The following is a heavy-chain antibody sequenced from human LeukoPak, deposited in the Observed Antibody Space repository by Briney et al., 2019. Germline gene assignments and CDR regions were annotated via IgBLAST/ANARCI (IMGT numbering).Heavy chain of an antibody. Sequence: GGTLRLSCAASGFTFSSYGMSWARQAPGKGLEWVSAISGSGGSTYYADSVKGRFTISRDNAKNSLYLQMNSLRAEDTAVYYCARDRSTVTTWVDYWGQGTLVTVSS. CDR3: ARDRSTVTTWVDY. CDR1: GFTFSSYG. J-gene: IGHJ4*02. CDR2: ISGSGGST. D-gene: IGHD4-17*01. V-gene: IGHV3-23*01.